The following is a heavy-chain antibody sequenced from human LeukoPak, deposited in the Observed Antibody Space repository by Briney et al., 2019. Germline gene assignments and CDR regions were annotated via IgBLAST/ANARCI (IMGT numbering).Heavy chain of an antibody. CDR2: LSGSAGSS. J-gene: IGHJ4*02. D-gene: IGHD6-25*01. CDR1: DFTFSDYA. CDR3: AKDPHVGTSGYYQYFFEY. Sequence: GGSLRLSCVASDFTFSDYAMTWVRQSPDMGLEWFSTLSGSAGSSYYANSVRGRFTISRDNSKNTLFLQMNDLRVEDTAVYFCAKDPHVGTSGYYQYFFEYWGQGTRVTVSS. V-gene: IGHV3-23*01.